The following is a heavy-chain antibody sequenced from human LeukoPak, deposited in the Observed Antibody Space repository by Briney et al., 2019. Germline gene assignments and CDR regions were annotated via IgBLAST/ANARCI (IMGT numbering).Heavy chain of an antibody. V-gene: IGHV5-51*01. CDR1: GYTFTNYW. D-gene: IGHD6-6*01. CDR2: IYPGDSDT. CDR3: ARLIGGPARPGFDY. J-gene: IGHJ4*02. Sequence: GESLKISCKGSGYTFTNYWIGWVRQMPGKGLEWMGIIYPGDSDTKYNTSFQGQVTISADKSITTAYLQWSSLKASDGAIYYCARLIGGPARPGFDYWGQGTLVTVSS.